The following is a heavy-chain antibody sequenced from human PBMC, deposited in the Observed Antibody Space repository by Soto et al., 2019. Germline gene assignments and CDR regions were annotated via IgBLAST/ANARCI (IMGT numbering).Heavy chain of an antibody. CDR3: AKDKDGTTIFGVVGY. Sequence: GGSLRLSCAASGFTFSSYAMSWVRQAPGKGLEWVSAISGSGGSTYYADSVKGRFTISRDNSKNTLYLQINSLRAEDTAVYYYAKDKDGTTIFGVVGYWGHGTLVTVSS. CDR1: GFTFSSYA. D-gene: IGHD3-3*01. V-gene: IGHV3-23*01. J-gene: IGHJ4*01. CDR2: ISGSGGST.